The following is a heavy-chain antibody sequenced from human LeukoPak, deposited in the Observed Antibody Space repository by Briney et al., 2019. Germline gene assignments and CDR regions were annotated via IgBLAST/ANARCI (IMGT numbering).Heavy chain of an antibody. Sequence: ASVTVSCKASGYTFTGYYMHWVRQAPGQGLEWMGWINPNSGSTNYAQMFQGRITMTRDTSISTAYMELSRLGSDDTAVYYCAREYSGSYSLDYCGQGTLVTVSS. D-gene: IGHD1-26*01. CDR3: AREYSGSYSLDY. J-gene: IGHJ4*02. CDR2: INPNSGST. V-gene: IGHV1-2*02. CDR1: GYTFTGYY.